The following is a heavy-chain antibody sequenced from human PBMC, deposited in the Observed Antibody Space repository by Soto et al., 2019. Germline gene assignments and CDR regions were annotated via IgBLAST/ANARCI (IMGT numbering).Heavy chain of an antibody. V-gene: IGHV4-39*01. CDR3: ARHGGPIVVVVAAIPELIDY. J-gene: IGHJ4*02. Sequence: QLQLQESGPGLVKPSETLSLTCTVSGGSISSSSYYWGWIRQPPGKGLEWIGSIYYSGSTYYNPSLKSRVTISVDTSKNQFSLKLSSVTAADTAVYYCARHGGPIVVVVAAIPELIDYWGQGTLVTVSS. CDR1: GGSISSSSYY. CDR2: IYYSGST. D-gene: IGHD2-15*01.